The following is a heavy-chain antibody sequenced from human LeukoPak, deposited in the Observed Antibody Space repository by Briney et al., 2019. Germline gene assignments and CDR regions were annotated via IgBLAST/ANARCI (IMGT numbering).Heavy chain of an antibody. Sequence: SETLSLTCAVYGGSFSGYYWSWIRQPPGKGLEWIGEINHSGSTNYNPSLKSRVTISVDTSKNQFSLKLSSVTAADTAVYYCAGGLTMMYWGQGTLVTVSS. D-gene: IGHD3-22*01. J-gene: IGHJ4*02. CDR1: GGSFSGYY. CDR3: AGGLTMMY. V-gene: IGHV4-34*01. CDR2: INHSGST.